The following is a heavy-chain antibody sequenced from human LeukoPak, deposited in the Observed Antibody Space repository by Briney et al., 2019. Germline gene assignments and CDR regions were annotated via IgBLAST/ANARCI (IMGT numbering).Heavy chain of an antibody. J-gene: IGHJ4*02. Sequence: GESLKISCKGSGYSFTSYWIGWVRQMSGKGLEWMGIIYPGDSDTAYSPSFQGHVTISADKSISTAFLQWSSLKASDSAMYYCASSESQTKFDYWGQGTLVTVSS. CDR3: ASSESQTKFDY. D-gene: IGHD1/OR15-1a*01. CDR1: GYSFTSYW. CDR2: IYPGDSDT. V-gene: IGHV5-51*01.